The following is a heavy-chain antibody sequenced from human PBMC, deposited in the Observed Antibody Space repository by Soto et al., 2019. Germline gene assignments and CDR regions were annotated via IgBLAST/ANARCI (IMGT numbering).Heavy chain of an antibody. V-gene: IGHV1-3*01. CDR2: INAGNGNT. J-gene: IGHJ6*02. CDR1: GYTFTSYA. Sequence: ASVKVSCKASGYTFTSYAMHWVRQAPGQRLEWMGWINAGNGNTKYSQKFQGRVTITRDTSASTAYMELSSLRSEDTAVYYCARGGWIAGDYYYYGMDVWGQGTTVTVSS. CDR3: ARGGWIAGDYYYYGMDV. D-gene: IGHD6-19*01.